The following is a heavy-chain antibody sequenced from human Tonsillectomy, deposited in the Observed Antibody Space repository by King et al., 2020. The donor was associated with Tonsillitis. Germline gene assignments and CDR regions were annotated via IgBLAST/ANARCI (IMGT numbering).Heavy chain of an antibody. CDR3: ARGGRPPMYYDILTCYYAYNWFDP. D-gene: IGHD3-9*01. CDR2: INHSGST. J-gene: IGHJ5*02. CDR1: GGSFSGYY. V-gene: IGHV4-34*01. Sequence: VQLQQWGAGLLKPSETLSLTCAVYGGSFSGYYWSWIRQPPGKGLEWIGEINHSGSTNYNPSLKSRVTISVDTSKNQFSLKLSSVTAADTAVYYCARGGRPPMYYDILTCYYAYNWFDPWGQGTLVTVSS.